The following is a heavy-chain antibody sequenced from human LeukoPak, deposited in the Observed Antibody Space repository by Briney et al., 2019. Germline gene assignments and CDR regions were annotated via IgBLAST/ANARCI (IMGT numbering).Heavy chain of an antibody. J-gene: IGHJ4*02. CDR3: AKDSDYYDFWSGYSYFDY. D-gene: IGHD3-3*01. CDR2: IRYDGSNK. V-gene: IGHV3-30*02. CDR1: GFTFSSYG. Sequence: GGSLRLSCAASGFTFSSYGMHWVRQAPGKGLEWVAFIRYDGSNKYYADSVKGRFTISRDNSKNTLYLQMNSLRVEDTAVYYCAKDSDYYDFWSGYSYFDYWGQGTLVTVSS.